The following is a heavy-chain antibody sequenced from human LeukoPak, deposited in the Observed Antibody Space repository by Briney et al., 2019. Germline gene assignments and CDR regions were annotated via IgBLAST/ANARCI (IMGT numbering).Heavy chain of an antibody. CDR3: AGSIAAAGTDAFDL. CDR1: GYTFTGYY. V-gene: IGHV1-2*02. J-gene: IGHJ3*01. Sequence: ASVKVSCKASGYTFTGYYMHWVRQAPGQGLEWMGWINPNSGGTNYAQKFQGRVTMTRDTSISTAYMELSSVTAADTAVYYCAGSIAAAGTDAFDLWGQGTMVTVSS. CDR2: INPNSGGT. D-gene: IGHD6-13*01.